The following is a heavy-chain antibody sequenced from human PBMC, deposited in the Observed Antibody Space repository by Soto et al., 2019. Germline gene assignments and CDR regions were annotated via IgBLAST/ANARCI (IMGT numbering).Heavy chain of an antibody. V-gene: IGHV3-64D*08. D-gene: IGHD6-19*01. CDR3: VKDRLRIGEDSSGWSSGRFDY. J-gene: IGHJ4*02. CDR1: GFTFSSYA. Sequence: GGSLRLSCSASGFTFSSYAMHWVRQAPGKGLEYVSAISSNGGSTYYADSVKGRFTISRDNSKNTLYLQMSSLRAEDTAVYYCVKDRLRIGEDSSGWSSGRFDYWGQGTLVTVSS. CDR2: ISSNGGST.